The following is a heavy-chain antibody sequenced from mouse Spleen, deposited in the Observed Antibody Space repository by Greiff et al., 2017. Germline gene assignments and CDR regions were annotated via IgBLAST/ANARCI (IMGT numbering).Heavy chain of an antibody. V-gene: IGHV5-9*04. D-gene: IGHD3-2*02. Sequence: EVKVVESGGGLVKLGGSLKLSCAASGFTFSSYAMSWVRQTPEKRLEWVATISSGGGNTYYPDSVKGRFTISRDNAKNTLYLQMSSLKSEDTAMYYCAREAKGDAMDYWGQGTSVTVSS. J-gene: IGHJ4*01. CDR2: ISSGGGNT. CDR3: AREAKGDAMDY. CDR1: GFTFSSYA.